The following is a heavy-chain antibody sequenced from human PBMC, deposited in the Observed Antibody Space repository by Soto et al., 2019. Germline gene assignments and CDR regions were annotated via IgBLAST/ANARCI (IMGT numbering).Heavy chain of an antibody. D-gene: IGHD3-22*01. J-gene: IGHJ4*02. Sequence: ASVQVSCKASGYTFTRYDINWVRQATGQGLEWMGGINPNIGRANYAQKFQGRVTMTRDTSISTAYMELSSLRSEDTAVYYCARDRDSSGYHDYWGQGTLVTVSS. CDR3: ARDRDSSGYHDY. CDR1: GYTFTRYD. V-gene: IGHV1-8*01. CDR2: INPNIGRA.